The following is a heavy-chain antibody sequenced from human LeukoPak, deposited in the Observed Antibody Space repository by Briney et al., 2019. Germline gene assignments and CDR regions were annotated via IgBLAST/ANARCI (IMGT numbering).Heavy chain of an antibody. CDR1: GYTFTSYN. J-gene: IGHJ5*02. Sequence: ASVKLSFNASGYTFTSYNINWMRHPTAQGLERMGWMNPKSGNTGYAQKFQGRVTMTRNTSISTAYMELSSLRFADTAVYYCARGPRRIVRFDPWGEGTLVTVSS. CDR2: MNPKSGNT. D-gene: IGHD3-16*02. CDR3: ARGPRRIVRFDP. V-gene: IGHV1-8*01.